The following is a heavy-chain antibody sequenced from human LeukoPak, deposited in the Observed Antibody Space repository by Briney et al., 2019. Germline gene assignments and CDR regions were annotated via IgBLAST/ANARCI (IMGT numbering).Heavy chain of an antibody. Sequence: ASVKVSCKASGYTFSGHFIHWVRQAPGQALEYMGWINPIGGGTHYAQKFQGRLTLTRDTSISTAYMDLTSLGSDDTAVYYCARGPKTGYANYWGQGALAIVSS. V-gene: IGHV1-2*02. J-gene: IGHJ4*02. CDR1: GYTFSGHF. CDR2: INPIGGGT. CDR3: ARGPKTGYANY. D-gene: IGHD3-9*01.